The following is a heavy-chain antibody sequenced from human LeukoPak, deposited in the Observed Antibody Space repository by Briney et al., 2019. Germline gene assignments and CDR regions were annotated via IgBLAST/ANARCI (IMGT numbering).Heavy chain of an antibody. CDR1: GFTFNNYA. CDR3: GKTTVGYSSGRYPGWPVDY. Sequence: GGSLRLSCAASGFTFNNYAMYWVRQAPGKGLEWVAGVFGSGGSAHYTDSVKGRFTIFRDNSKNTVYLQMNSLRAEDTAVHYCGKTTVGYSSGRYPGWPVDYWGQGTLVTVSS. J-gene: IGHJ4*02. V-gene: IGHV3-23*01. D-gene: IGHD6-19*01. CDR2: VFGSGGSA.